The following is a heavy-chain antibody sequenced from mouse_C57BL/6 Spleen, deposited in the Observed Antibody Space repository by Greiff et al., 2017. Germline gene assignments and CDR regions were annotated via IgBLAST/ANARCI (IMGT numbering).Heavy chain of an antibody. CDR1: GFNIKNTY. CDR3: ASGYYGSSYEDY. CDR2: IDPANGNT. V-gene: IGHV14-3*01. D-gene: IGHD1-1*01. J-gene: IGHJ2*01. Sequence: EVQLQQSVAELVRPGASVKLSCTASGFNIKNTYMPWVKQRPEPGLEWIGRIDPANGNTKYATKFQGKATITADTSSNTAYLQLSSLTSEDTAIYYCASGYYGSSYEDYWGQGTTLTVSS.